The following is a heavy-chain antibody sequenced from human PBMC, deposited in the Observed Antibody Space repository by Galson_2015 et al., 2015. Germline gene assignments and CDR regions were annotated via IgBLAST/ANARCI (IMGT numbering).Heavy chain of an antibody. CDR3: ARFPPYGDYLPT. Sequence: SLRLSCAASGFTFSSYGMHWVRQAPGKGLEWVAVIWYDGSNKYYADSVKGRFTISRDNSKNTLYLQMNSLRAEDTAVYYCARFPPYGDYLPTSGHATLVTVSS. CDR2: IWYDGSNK. V-gene: IGHV3-33*01. CDR1: GFTFSSYG. J-gene: IGHJ5*01. D-gene: IGHD4-17*01.